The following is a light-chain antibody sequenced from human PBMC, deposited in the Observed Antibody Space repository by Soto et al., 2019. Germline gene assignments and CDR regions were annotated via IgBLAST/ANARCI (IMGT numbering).Light chain of an antibody. CDR1: QSLLYSDGNTY. V-gene: IGKV2-30*01. J-gene: IGKJ5*01. CDR2: NVF. CDR3: MQALQTPIT. Sequence: DVVMTQSPLSLPVTLGQPASISVMSSQSLLYSDGNTYLNWFQQRPGQSPRRLIYNVFKRDSGVPDRFGGSGSGIDFTLKISRVEAEDVGVYYCMQALQTPITFGQGTRLEI.